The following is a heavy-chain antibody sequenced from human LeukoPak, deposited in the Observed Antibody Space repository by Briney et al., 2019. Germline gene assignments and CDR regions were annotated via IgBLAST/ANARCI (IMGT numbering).Heavy chain of an antibody. J-gene: IGHJ4*02. V-gene: IGHV3-23*01. Sequence: GGSLRLSCAASGFTFSTYAMSWVRQAPGKGLEWVSAISDSGGSTYYADSVKGRFTISRDNSKNTLYLQMNSLRAEDTAVYYCARAGAAGTVGDYWGQGTLVTVSS. CDR2: ISDSGGST. CDR3: ARAGAAGTVGDY. D-gene: IGHD6-13*01. CDR1: GFTFSTYA.